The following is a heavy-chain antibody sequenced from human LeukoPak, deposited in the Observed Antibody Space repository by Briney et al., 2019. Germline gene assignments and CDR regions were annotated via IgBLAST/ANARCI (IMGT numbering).Heavy chain of an antibody. CDR2: VKQDGSEK. Sequence: GGSLRLSCAASGFTFSSYWMSWVRQAPGKGLEWVANVKQDGSEKYYVDSVKGRFTISRDNSKNTLYLQMNSLRAEDTAVYYCARGRATVTTSYYYYMDVWGKGTTVTVSS. D-gene: IGHD4-17*01. V-gene: IGHV3-7*01. J-gene: IGHJ6*03. CDR3: ARGRATVTTSYYYYMDV. CDR1: GFTFSSYW.